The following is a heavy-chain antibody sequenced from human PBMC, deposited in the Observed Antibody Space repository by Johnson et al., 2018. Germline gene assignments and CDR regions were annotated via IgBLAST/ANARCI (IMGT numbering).Heavy chain of an antibody. V-gene: IGHV3-48*01. D-gene: IGHD2-15*01. CDR2: FSSSSNTI. J-gene: IGHJ1*01. Sequence: EVQLVESGGGLVQPGGSLRLSCAASGFTFSSYSMNWVRQAPGKGLEWVSYFSSSSNTIYYADSVKGRFTISRDNAKNSLYLQMNSLRAEDTAVYYCARAPTQSAEYFQHWGQGTLVTVSS. CDR1: GFTFSSYS. CDR3: ARAPTQSAEYFQH.